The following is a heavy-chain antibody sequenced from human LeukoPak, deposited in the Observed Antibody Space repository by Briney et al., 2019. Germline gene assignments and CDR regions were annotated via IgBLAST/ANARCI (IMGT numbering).Heavy chain of an antibody. CDR1: GGSFSGYY. D-gene: IGHD1-26*01. V-gene: IGHV4-34*01. CDR3: ARWAVGATFDY. J-gene: IGHJ4*02. Sequence: PSETLSLTCAVYGGSFSGYYWNWIRQPPGKGLEWIGEINHSGSTNYNPSLKSRVTISVDTSKNQFSLKPSSVTAADTAVYYCARWAVGATFDYWGQGTLVTVSS. CDR2: INHSGST.